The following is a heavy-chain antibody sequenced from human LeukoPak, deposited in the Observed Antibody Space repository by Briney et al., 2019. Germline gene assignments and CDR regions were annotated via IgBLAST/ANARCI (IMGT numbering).Heavy chain of an antibody. J-gene: IGHJ6*02. D-gene: IGHD3-22*01. CDR1: GGSISSGDYY. V-gene: IGHV4-30-4*01. CDR3: ARDYYDSSGYYMSDYYYGMDV. Sequence: SETLSLTCTVFGGSISSGDYYWSWIRQPPGKGLEWIGYIYYSGSTYYNPSLKSRVTISVDTSKNQFSLKLSSVTAADTAVYYCARDYYDSSGYYMSDYYYGMDVWGQGTTVTVSS. CDR2: IYYSGST.